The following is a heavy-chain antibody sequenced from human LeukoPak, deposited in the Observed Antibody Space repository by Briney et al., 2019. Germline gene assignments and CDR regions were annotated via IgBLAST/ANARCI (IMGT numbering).Heavy chain of an antibody. CDR2: IYYSGST. CDR3: ARISGLMRSHTDV. D-gene: IGHD3-16*01. CDR1: GGSISSGDYY. V-gene: IGHV4-31*03. J-gene: IGHJ6*03. Sequence: NPSETLSLTCTVSGGSISSGDYYWTWIRQHPGKGLEWIGYIYYSGSTYYNPSLESRVTISVDTSKNQFSLEVSSVTAADTAVYFCARISGLMRSHTDVWGKGTTVTVSS.